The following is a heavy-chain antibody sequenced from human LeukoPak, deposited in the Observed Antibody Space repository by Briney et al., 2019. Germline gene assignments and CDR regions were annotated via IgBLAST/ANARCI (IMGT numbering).Heavy chain of an antibody. Sequence: GGSLRLSCAASGYTFDDYTMHWVRQAPGKGLEWVSLIRWDGGSTYYADSVKGRFTISRDNAKNSLYLHMNSLRAEDTAVYYCARGRCSGGTWYSLSWFDPWGPGTLVTVSS. D-gene: IGHD2-15*01. CDR3: ARGRCSGGTWYSLSWFDP. CDR1: GYTFDDYT. J-gene: IGHJ5*02. CDR2: IRWDGGST. V-gene: IGHV3-43*01.